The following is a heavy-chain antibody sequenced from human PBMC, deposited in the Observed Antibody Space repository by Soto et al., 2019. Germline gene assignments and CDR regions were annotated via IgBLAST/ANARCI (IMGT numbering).Heavy chain of an antibody. CDR2: INHSGRT. CDR1: GGSIVGRSCY. V-gene: IGHV4-39*07. CDR3: ARARQYYDCEFDP. D-gene: IGHD3-22*01. J-gene: IGHJ5*02. Sequence: ETLRLPCTVFGGSIVGRSCYRVWISLPPGKGLEWIGEINHSGRTYYNPSLKSRLTISLDTSENQFSLKPTSVTAADMAMYYSARARQYYDCEFDPWGQGTLVTVSS.